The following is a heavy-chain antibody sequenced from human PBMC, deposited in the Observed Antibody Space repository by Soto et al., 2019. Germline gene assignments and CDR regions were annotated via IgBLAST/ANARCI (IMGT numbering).Heavy chain of an antibody. CDR2: MNPNSGNT. CDR1: GYTFTGYD. CDR3: AGEKVGTTGIDF. V-gene: IGHV1-8*01. Sequence: QAQLVQSGAEVKKPGASVKVSCKASGYTFTGYDINWVRQATGQGLEWMGWMNPNSGNTGYAQNFQGRVTVTRDNSITTAYIELTSLREDDSSVYYCAGEKVGTTGIDFWGQGTLVTVSS. J-gene: IGHJ4*02. D-gene: IGHD1-26*01.